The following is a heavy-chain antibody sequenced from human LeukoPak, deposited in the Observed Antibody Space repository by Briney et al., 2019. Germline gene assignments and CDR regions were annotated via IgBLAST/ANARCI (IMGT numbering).Heavy chain of an antibody. CDR2: TYWNDDE. J-gene: IGHJ4*02. Sequence: SGPTLVNPTQPLTLTCSFSGFSRSTSGVAVGWIRQPPGGALEWLAVTYWNDDERHSPSLKSRLTITRDTSKNQVVLTMTNMDPVDTATYYCAHGVVAAGNRHFDYWGQGTLVTVSS. V-gene: IGHV2-5*01. CDR3: AHGVVAAGNRHFDY. D-gene: IGHD6-25*01. CDR1: GFSRSTSGVA.